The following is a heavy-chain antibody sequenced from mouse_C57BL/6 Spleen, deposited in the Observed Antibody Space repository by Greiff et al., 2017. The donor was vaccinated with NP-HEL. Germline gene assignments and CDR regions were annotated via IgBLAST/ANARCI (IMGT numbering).Heavy chain of an antibody. D-gene: IGHD1-1*01. CDR3: AREEDYYGSSWYFDV. Sequence: EVKLMESGPGLVKPSQSLSLTCSVTGYSITSGYYWNWIRQFPGNKLEWMGYISYDGSNNYNPSLKNRISITRGTSKNQFFLKLNSVTTEDTATYYCAREEDYYGSSWYFDVWGTGTTVTVSS. CDR1: GYSITSGYY. V-gene: IGHV3-6*01. CDR2: ISYDGSN. J-gene: IGHJ1*03.